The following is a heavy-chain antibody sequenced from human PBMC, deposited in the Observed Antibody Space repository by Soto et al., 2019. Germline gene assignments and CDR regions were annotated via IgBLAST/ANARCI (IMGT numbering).Heavy chain of an antibody. CDR1: GFTFNIYG. Sequence: GGSLRLSCAVSGFTFNIYGMHWVRQAPDKGLEWVALISYDGSNQYYADSVKGRFTISRDNSKNTLFLQMNSLRADDTAVYDCAKDQASEQGSFDSWGQGTLVTVSS. CDR2: ISYDGSNQ. J-gene: IGHJ4*02. V-gene: IGHV3-30*18. CDR3: AKDQASEQGSFDS. D-gene: IGHD6-13*01.